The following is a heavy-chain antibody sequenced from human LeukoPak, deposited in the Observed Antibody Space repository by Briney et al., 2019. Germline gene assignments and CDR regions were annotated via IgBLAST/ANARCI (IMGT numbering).Heavy chain of an antibody. V-gene: IGHV3-11*04. Sequence: GGSLRLSCAASGFTFSDYYMSWIRQVPGKGLEWVSYISSSGSAIYYADSVKGRFTISRDNAKNSLYLQMNSLRAEDTAVYYCAREVGMGITIFGVVNDAFDIWGQGTMVTVSS. D-gene: IGHD3-3*01. CDR1: GFTFSDYY. CDR3: AREVGMGITIFGVVNDAFDI. CDR2: ISSSGSAI. J-gene: IGHJ3*02.